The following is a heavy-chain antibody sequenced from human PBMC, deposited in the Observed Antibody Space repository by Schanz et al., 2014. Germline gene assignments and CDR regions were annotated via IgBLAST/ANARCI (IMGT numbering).Heavy chain of an antibody. D-gene: IGHD5-12*01. CDR1: GFTVSSNY. CDR2: VYMSAAST. CDR3: AREEGRDGYNLAFDV. Sequence: VQLVESGGGLVQPGRSLRLSCAVSGFTVSSNYMSWVRQAPGKGLEWVSTVYMSAASTRYADSVKGRFIISRDSSKNTLFLQMNSLRPEDTALYFCAREEGRDGYNLAFDVWGQGTLVTVSS. J-gene: IGHJ3*01. V-gene: IGHV3-53*01.